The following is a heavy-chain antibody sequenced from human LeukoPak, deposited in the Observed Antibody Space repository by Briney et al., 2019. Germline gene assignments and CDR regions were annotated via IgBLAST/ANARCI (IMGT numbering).Heavy chain of an antibody. J-gene: IGHJ5*02. Sequence: SETLSLTCTVSGGSISSSSYYWGWIRQPPGKGLEWIGSIYHSGSTYYNPSHKSRVTISVDTSKNQFSLKLSSVTAADTAVYYCARDLSMADLGWFDPWGQGTLVTVSS. CDR2: IYHSGST. CDR1: GGSISSSSYY. V-gene: IGHV4-39*07. D-gene: IGHD2-8*01. CDR3: ARDLSMADLGWFDP.